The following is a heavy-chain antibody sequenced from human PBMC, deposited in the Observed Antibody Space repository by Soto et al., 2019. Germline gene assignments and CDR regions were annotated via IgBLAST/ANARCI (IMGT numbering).Heavy chain of an antibody. D-gene: IGHD3-16*01. CDR2: IYFNGNT. J-gene: IGHJ4*02. CDR3: ASVTFGGIVLAH. CDR1: ASSFSKYY. Sequence: AXETLSLTCAVAASSFSKYYWTWIRQPPGKGLEWIGYIYFNGNTKYNPSLEGRLTISIDTSKKEFSLKLTSVTAADAAVYYCASVTFGGIVLAHWGQGTLVTVSS. V-gene: IGHV4-59*01.